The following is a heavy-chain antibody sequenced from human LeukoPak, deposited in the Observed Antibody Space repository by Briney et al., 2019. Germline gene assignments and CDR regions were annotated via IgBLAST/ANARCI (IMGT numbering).Heavy chain of an antibody. CDR1: GFTFSNYW. D-gene: IGHD2-2*01. V-gene: IGHV3-7*01. Sequence: GGSLRLSCAASGFTFSNYWMSWVRQAPGKGLEWVANIKQDESKRYYVGSVKGRFTISRDNAKNSLYLQTNSLRAEDTAVYYCAREASLYCSGNNCYWAFDLWGQGTLVTVSS. J-gene: IGHJ5*02. CDR3: AREASLYCSGNNCYWAFDL. CDR2: IKQDESKR.